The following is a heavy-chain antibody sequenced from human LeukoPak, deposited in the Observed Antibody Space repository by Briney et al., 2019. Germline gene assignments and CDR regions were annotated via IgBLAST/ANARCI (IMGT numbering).Heavy chain of an antibody. Sequence: PSETLSLTCAVDGGSFSGYYWSWIRQPPGKGLEWIGEINHSGSTNYNPSIKSRVTISVDTSKNQFSLKLSSVTAADTAVYYCARAGRYFDWLRGHDAFDIWGQGTMVTVSS. D-gene: IGHD3-9*01. CDR3: ARAGRYFDWLRGHDAFDI. J-gene: IGHJ3*02. V-gene: IGHV4-34*01. CDR1: GGSFSGYY. CDR2: INHSGST.